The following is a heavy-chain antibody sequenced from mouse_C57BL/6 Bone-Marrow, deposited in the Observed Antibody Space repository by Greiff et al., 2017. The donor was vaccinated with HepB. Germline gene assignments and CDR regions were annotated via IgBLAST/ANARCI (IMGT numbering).Heavy chain of an antibody. CDR1: GFTFSSYA. V-gene: IGHV5-4*01. D-gene: IGHD3-3*01. J-gene: IGHJ4*01. CDR3: AREGTRAMDY. Sequence: VQLKESGGGLVKPGGSLKLSCAASGFTFSSYAMSWVRQTPEKRLEWVATISDGGSYTYYPDNVKGRFTISRDNAKNNLYLQMSHLKSEDTAMYYCAREGTRAMDYWGQGTSVTVSS. CDR2: ISDGGSYT.